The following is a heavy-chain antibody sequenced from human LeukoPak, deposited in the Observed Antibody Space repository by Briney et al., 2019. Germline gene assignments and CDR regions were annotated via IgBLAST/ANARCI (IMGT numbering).Heavy chain of an antibody. Sequence: GGSLRLSCAASGFTFSKIWMSWVRQAPGKGLEWVSVIYSGGSTYYADSVKGRFTISRDNSKNTLYLQMNSLRAEDTAVYYCAREVEVAAAAPRRLDYWGQGTLVTDSS. CDR1: GFTFSKIW. CDR2: IYSGGST. J-gene: IGHJ4*02. V-gene: IGHV3-66*01. CDR3: AREVEVAAAAPRRLDY. D-gene: IGHD6-13*01.